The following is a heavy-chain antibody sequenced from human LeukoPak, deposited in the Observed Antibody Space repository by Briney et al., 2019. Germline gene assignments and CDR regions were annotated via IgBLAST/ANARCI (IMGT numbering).Heavy chain of an antibody. V-gene: IGHV1-69*05. Sequence: SVKVSYKASGGTFSSYAISWVRQAPGQGLEWMGGIIPIFGTANYAQKFQGRVTITTDESTSTAYMELSSLRSEDTAVYYCARVIWFGESNQRYYFDYWGQGTLVTVSS. CDR2: IIPIFGTA. D-gene: IGHD3-10*01. J-gene: IGHJ4*02. CDR3: ARVIWFGESNQRYYFDY. CDR1: GGTFSSYA.